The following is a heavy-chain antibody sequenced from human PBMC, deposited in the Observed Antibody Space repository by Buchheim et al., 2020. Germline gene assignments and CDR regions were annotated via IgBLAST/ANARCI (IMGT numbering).Heavy chain of an antibody. Sequence: QVQLQQWGAGLLKPSETLSLTCAVYGGSFSGYYWSWIRQPPGKGLEWIGEIKHSGSTNYNPSLKSRVNISVDTSKKQFSLKLSSVTAADTAVYYCARGGVVAALYYYYGMDVWGQGTT. CDR3: ARGGVVAALYYYYGMDV. D-gene: IGHD2-15*01. CDR1: GGSFSGYY. CDR2: IKHSGST. J-gene: IGHJ6*02. V-gene: IGHV4-34*01.